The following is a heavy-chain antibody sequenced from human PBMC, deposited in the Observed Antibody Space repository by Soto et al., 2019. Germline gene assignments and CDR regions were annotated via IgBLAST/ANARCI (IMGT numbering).Heavy chain of an antibody. V-gene: IGHV3-23*01. Sequence: GGSLRLSCAASGFTFSSYAMSWVRQAPGKGLEWVSAISGSGGSTYYADSVKGRFTISRDNSKNTLYLQMNSLRAEDTAVYYCASPHPDYYRSGTHVQPFDYWGQGTLVTVS. J-gene: IGHJ4*01. CDR2: ISGSGGST. CDR1: GFTFSSYA. CDR3: ASPHPDYYRSGTHVQPFDY. D-gene: IGHD3-10*01.